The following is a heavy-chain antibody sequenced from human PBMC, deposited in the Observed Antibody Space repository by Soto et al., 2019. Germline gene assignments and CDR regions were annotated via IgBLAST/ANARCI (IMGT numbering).Heavy chain of an antibody. CDR1: GFTFSSYS. CDR2: ISSSSSYI. D-gene: IGHD5-12*01. J-gene: IGHJ2*01. Sequence: EVQLVESGGGLVKPGGSLRLSCAASGFTFSSYSMNWVRQAPGKGLEWVSSISSSSSYIYYADSVKGRFTISRDNAKNSLYLQMNSLRAEDTAVYYCARDKGYSGYDAYGYLDLWGGGTLVAVST. V-gene: IGHV3-21*01. CDR3: ARDKGYSGYDAYGYLDL.